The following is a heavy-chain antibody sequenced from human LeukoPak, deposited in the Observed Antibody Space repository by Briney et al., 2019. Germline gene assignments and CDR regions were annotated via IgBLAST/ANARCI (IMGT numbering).Heavy chain of an antibody. V-gene: IGHV1-2*02. Sequence: ASVKVSCKASGYTFTGYYIHWVRQAPGQGLEWMGWINPNSGGTNCTQKFQGRVTMTRDTSVSTAYMELSRLKSDDTAVYYCARQPGDYNYWGQGTLVTVSS. D-gene: IGHD3-10*01. CDR1: GYTFTGYY. CDR2: INPNSGGT. J-gene: IGHJ4*02. CDR3: ARQPGDYNY.